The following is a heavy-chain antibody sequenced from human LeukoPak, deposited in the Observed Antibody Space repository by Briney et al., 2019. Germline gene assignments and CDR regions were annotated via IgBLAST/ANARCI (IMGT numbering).Heavy chain of an antibody. CDR3: ARNYYYDSTGYPDAFDI. CDR2: IQQDGSEK. V-gene: IGHV3-7*01. J-gene: IGHJ3*02. CDR1: GFSVSSYW. D-gene: IGHD3-22*01. Sequence: PGGSLRLSCAASGFSVSSYWMSWVRQAPGKGLEGVASIQQDGSEKPYVDSVEGRFTISRDNVKYSLFLQMNSLRAEDTAVYYCARNYYYDSTGYPDAFDIWGQGTMVTVSS.